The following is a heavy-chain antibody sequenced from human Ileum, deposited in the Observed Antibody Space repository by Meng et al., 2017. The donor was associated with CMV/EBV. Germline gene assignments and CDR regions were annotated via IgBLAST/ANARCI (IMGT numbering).Heavy chain of an antibody. D-gene: IGHD2/OR15-2a*01. V-gene: IGHV3-53*01. J-gene: IGHJ4*02. Sequence: GESLKISCVVSGLNVYTNYMTWVRQAPGKGLEWVSVIYDVGMTLDADYVKGRFSISRDTSKNTVYLQMNDLRVDDTAVYYCLNTVIRGQGTLVTVSS. CDR1: GLNVYTNY. CDR2: IYDVGMT. CDR3: LNTVI.